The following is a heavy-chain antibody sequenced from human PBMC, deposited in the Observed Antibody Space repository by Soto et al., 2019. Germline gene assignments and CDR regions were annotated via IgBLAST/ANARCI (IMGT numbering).Heavy chain of an antibody. D-gene: IGHD6-13*01. CDR2: ISAYNGNT. CDR1: AYTFTSYG. Sequence: ASVKVSCKASAYTFTSYGIRWVQQAPGQGLEWMGWISAYNGNTNYAQKLQGRVTMTTDTSTSTAYMELRSLRSEDTAVYYCARDIAAAGNWWFDPWGQGTLVTVSS. V-gene: IGHV1-18*01. CDR3: ARDIAAAGNWWFDP. J-gene: IGHJ5*02.